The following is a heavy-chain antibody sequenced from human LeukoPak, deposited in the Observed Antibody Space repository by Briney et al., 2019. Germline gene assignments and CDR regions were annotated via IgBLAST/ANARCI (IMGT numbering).Heavy chain of an antibody. J-gene: IGHJ4*02. CDR1: GFTFSDYS. V-gene: IGHV3-66*02. CDR3: ASTDIGAAAAFDY. CDR2: IYSGGST. D-gene: IGHD6-13*01. Sequence: PGGSLRLSCAASGFTFSDYSINWVRQAPGEGLEWVSVIYSGGSTYYADSVKGRFTISRDNSKNTLYLQMNSLRAEDTAVYYCASTDIGAAAAFDYWGQGTLVTVSS.